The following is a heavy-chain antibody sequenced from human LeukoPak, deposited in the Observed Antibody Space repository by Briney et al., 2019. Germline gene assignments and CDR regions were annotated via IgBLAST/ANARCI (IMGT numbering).Heavy chain of an antibody. D-gene: IGHD5-18*01. CDR3: ARHEGYSYGYLDY. J-gene: IGHJ4*02. CDR1: GGSISSSSYY. CDR2: IYYSGST. V-gene: IGHV4-39*01. Sequence: SETLSLTCTVSGGSISSSSYYWGWIRQPPGKGLEWIGSIYYSGSTYYNPSLKSRVTISVDTSKNQFSLKLSSVTAADTAVYYCARHEGYSYGYLDYWGQGTLVTVSS.